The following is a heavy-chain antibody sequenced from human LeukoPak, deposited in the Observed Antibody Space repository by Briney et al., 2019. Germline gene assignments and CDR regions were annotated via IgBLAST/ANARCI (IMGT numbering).Heavy chain of an antibody. J-gene: IGHJ4*02. V-gene: IGHV4-39*07. CDR2: IYYSGST. Sequence: PSETLSLTCTVSGGSISSSSYSWGWIRQPPGKGLEWIGSIYYSGSTYYNPSFKSRVTISVDTSKNQFSLKLSSVTAADTAVYYCARGSWAAADPTQYMGYFDYWGQGTLVTVSS. CDR3: ARGSWAAADPTQYMGYFDY. D-gene: IGHD6-13*01. CDR1: GGSISSSSYS.